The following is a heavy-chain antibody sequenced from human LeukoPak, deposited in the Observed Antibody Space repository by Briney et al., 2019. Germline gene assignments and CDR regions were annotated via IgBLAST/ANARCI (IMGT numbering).Heavy chain of an antibody. CDR2: INPNSGGT. CDR1: RDTLTGDY. V-gene: IGHV1-2*02. J-gene: IGHJ6*02. D-gene: IGHD1-1*01. Sequence: SLSLSSAASRDTLTGDYMHCVRHAPGQGLEWRGGINPNSGGTNYTQKLRGRVTMTRDTYISTAYMELSRLRSDDTAVYSCARDPLRLDRLPSYSYYAMDVWGQGTTVTVSS. CDR3: ARDPLRLDRLPSYSYYAMDV.